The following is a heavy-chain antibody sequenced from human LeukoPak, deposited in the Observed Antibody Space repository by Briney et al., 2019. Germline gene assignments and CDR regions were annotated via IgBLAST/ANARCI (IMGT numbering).Heavy chain of an antibody. CDR1: GFTFSSYA. CDR2: ISYDGSNK. J-gene: IGHJ4*02. D-gene: IGHD2-2*01. Sequence: GGSPRLSCAASGFTFSSYAMHWVRQAPGKGLEWVAVISYDGSNKYYADSVKGRFTISRDNSKNTLYLQMNSLRAEDTAVYYCARDQVPAAMLGPDYWGQGTLVTVSS. V-gene: IGHV3-30*04. CDR3: ARDQVPAAMLGPDY.